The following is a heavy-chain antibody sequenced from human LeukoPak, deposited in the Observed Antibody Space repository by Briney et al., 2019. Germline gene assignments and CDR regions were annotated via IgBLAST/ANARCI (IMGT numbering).Heavy chain of an antibody. CDR1: GYTFTSYA. CDR3: ARVSAGDGS. Sequence: SVKVSCKASGYTFTSYAISWVRQAPGQGLEWMGRIIPILGIANYAQKFQGRVTITADKSTSTAYMELSSLRSEDTAVYYCARVSAGDGSWGQGTLVTVSS. V-gene: IGHV1-69*04. CDR2: IIPILGIA. J-gene: IGHJ5*02. D-gene: IGHD7-27*01.